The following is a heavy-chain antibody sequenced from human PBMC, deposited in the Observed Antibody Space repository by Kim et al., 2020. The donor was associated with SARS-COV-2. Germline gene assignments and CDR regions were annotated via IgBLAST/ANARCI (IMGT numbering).Heavy chain of an antibody. J-gene: IGHJ4*02. Sequence: GGSLRLSCAASGFTFSSYGMHWVRQAPGKGLEWVAVIWYGGCNKYYADSVKGRFTISRDNSKNTLYLQMNSLRAEDTAVYYCAREGGMATIDYWGQGTLVTVSS. D-gene: IGHD5-12*01. CDR2: IWYGGCNK. CDR3: AREGGMATIDY. V-gene: IGHV3-33*01. CDR1: GFTFSSYG.